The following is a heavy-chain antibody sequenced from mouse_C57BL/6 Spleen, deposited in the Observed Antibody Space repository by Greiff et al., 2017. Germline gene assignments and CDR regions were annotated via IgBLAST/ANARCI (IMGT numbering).Heavy chain of an antibody. CDR3: TRNGFLRLDY. CDR1: GYTFTDYE. J-gene: IGHJ2*01. Sequence: VQRQESGAELVRPGASVTLSCKASGYTFTDYEMHWVKQTPVHGLEWIGAIDPETGGTAYNQKFKGKAILTADKSSSAAYMELRGLTSEDSAVYYCTRNGFLRLDYWGQGTTLTVSS. CDR2: IDPETGGT. D-gene: IGHD1-2*01. V-gene: IGHV1-15*01.